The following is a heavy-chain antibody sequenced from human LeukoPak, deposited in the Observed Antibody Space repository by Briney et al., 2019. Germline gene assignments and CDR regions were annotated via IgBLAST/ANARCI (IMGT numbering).Heavy chain of an antibody. D-gene: IGHD2-15*01. CDR2: ISAYNGNS. CDR3: ARADTGLVAAVGWFDP. Sequence: GASVKVSCKASGYTFTSYSINWVRQAPGQGLEWMGWISAYNGNSHYTQKFQGRVTMTTDTSTSTAYMELSSLRSEDTAVYYCARADTGLVAAVGWFDPWGQGTLVTVSS. V-gene: IGHV1-18*01. CDR1: GYTFTSYS. J-gene: IGHJ5*02.